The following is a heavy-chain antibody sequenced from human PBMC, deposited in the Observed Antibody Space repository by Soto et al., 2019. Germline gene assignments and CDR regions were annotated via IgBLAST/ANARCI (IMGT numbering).Heavy chain of an antibody. CDR3: ARGDGYIYGNTFDS. Sequence: GGSLRLSCAASGFTFNNYAMHWVRQAPGKGLEWMAFISYDGSSKYYADSVTGRFTISRDNSRNTLYLQMNSLRAEDTAVYYCARGDGYIYGNTFDSWGQGTLVTVYS. J-gene: IGHJ4*02. V-gene: IGHV3-30-3*01. D-gene: IGHD5-18*01. CDR2: ISYDGSSK. CDR1: GFTFNNYA.